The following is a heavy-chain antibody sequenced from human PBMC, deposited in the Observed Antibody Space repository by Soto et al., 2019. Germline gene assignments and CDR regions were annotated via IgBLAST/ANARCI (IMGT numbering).Heavy chain of an antibody. CDR2: IWNDGSNK. J-gene: IGHJ4*02. V-gene: IGHV3-33*01. Sequence: QVQLVESGGGVVQPGRSLRLSCAASGFTFSSYGMHWVRQAPGKGLEWVAVIWNDGSNKYYADSVKGRFTISRDNSKNTLYLQRDSLRAEYTAVYYCAREVGAIGVFDYWGQGTLVAVSS. CDR1: GFTFSSYG. CDR3: AREVGAIGVFDY. D-gene: IGHD1-26*01.